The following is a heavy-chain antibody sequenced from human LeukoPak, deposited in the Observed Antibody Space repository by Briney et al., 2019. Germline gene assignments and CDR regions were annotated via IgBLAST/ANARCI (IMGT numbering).Heavy chain of an antibody. Sequence: GGSLRLSCTASGFTFSSYWMSWVRQAPGKGLEWVANIRQDGGLKHYVDSVKGRFAISRDNAENSLYLQMNSLRAEDTAVYYCAREIVGAIKSYFVYWGQGTLVTASS. CDR1: GFTFSSYW. D-gene: IGHD1-26*01. CDR2: IRQDGGLK. J-gene: IGHJ4*02. V-gene: IGHV3-7*01. CDR3: AREIVGAIKSYFVY.